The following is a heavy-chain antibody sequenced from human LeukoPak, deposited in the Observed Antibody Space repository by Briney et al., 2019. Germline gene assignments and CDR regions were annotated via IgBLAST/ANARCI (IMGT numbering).Heavy chain of an antibody. CDR3: ARDPIYDILTGYYGGFDY. V-gene: IGHV3-30*01. J-gene: IGHJ4*02. CDR2: ISYDGSNK. D-gene: IGHD3-9*01. CDR1: GFTFSSYA. Sequence: PGGSLRLSCAASGFTFSSYAMHWVRQAPGKGLEWVAVISYDGSNKYHADSVKGRFTISRDNSKNTLYLQMNSLRAEDTAVYYCARDPIYDILTGYYGGFDYWGQGTLVTVSS.